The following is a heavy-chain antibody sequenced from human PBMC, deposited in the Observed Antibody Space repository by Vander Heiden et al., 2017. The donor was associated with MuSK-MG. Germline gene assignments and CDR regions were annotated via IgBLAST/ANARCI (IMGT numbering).Heavy chain of an antibody. V-gene: IGHV3-21*01. Sequence: EVQLVESGGGLVKPGGSLRLSCAASGFTFSSYSMNWVRQAPGKGLEWVSSISSSSSYIYYADSVKGRFTISRDNAKNSLYLQMNSLRAEDTAVYYCARDSFNEGGFDYWGQGTLVTVSS. CDR3: ARDSFNEGGFDY. J-gene: IGHJ4*02. CDR2: ISSSSSYI. CDR1: GFTFSSYS. D-gene: IGHD2-15*01.